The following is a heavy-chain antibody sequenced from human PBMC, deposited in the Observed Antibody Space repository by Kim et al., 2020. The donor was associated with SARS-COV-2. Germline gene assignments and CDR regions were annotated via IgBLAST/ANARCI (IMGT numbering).Heavy chain of an antibody. Sequence: TYHTPSLKSRVTNSVATSKNQWSLKLSAVTAADTAVYYCARGGQLSHFDYWGQGTLVTVSS. J-gene: IGHJ4*02. V-gene: IGHV4-31*02. CDR2: T. D-gene: IGHD6-6*01. CDR3: ARGGQLSHFDY.